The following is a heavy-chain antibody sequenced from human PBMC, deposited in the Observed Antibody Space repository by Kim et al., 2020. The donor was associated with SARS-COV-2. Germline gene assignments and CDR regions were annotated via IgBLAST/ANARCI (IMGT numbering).Heavy chain of an antibody. CDR2: IYYSGST. CDR3: ARHLIGGWVLYYGMDV. V-gene: IGHV4-59*08. Sequence: SETLSLTCTVSGGSISSYYWSWIRQPPGKGLEWIGYIYYSGSTNYNPSLKSRVTISVDTSKNQFSLKLSSVTAADTAVYYCARHLIGGWVLYYGMDVWGQGTTVTVSS. D-gene: IGHD6-19*01. CDR1: GGSISSYY. J-gene: IGHJ6*02.